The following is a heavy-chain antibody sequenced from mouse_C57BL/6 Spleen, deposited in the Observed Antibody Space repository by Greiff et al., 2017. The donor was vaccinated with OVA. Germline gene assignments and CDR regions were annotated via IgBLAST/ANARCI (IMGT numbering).Heavy chain of an antibody. J-gene: IGHJ2*01. D-gene: IGHD2-2*01. CDR1: GYAFSSSW. Sequence: VKLMESGPELVKPGASVKISCKASGYAFSSSWMNWVKQRPGKGLEWIGRIYPGDGDTNYNGKFKGKATLTADKSSSTAYMQLSSLTSEDSAVYFCARSGYPFDYWGQGTTLTVSS. V-gene: IGHV1-82*01. CDR3: ARSGYPFDY. CDR2: IYPGDGDT.